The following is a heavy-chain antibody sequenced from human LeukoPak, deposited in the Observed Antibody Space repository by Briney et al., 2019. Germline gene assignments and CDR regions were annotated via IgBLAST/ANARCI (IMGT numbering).Heavy chain of an antibody. CDR2: ISGSGGST. Sequence: GGSLRLSCAASGFTFSSYAMSWVRQAPGKGLEWVSAISGSGGSTYCADSVKGRFTISRDNSKNTLYLQMNSLRAEDTAVYYCAKDHGDQRTEYFQHWGQSTLVTVSS. J-gene: IGHJ1*01. CDR3: AKDHGDQRTEYFQH. V-gene: IGHV3-23*01. CDR1: GFTFSSYA. D-gene: IGHD4-17*01.